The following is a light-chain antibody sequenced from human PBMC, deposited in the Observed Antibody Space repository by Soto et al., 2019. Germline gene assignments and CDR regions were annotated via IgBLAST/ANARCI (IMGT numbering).Light chain of an antibody. CDR3: QQRSSWLIT. J-gene: IGKJ5*01. Sequence: IALTQSPATLSLSPGERAPLSCRASQSVSSDLAWYQQKLGQAPRLLIFDASNRATGIASRFSGSGSGTDFTLTISSLEPEDFAVYYCQQRSSWLITFGQGTRLEIK. CDR2: DAS. CDR1: QSVSSD. V-gene: IGKV3-11*01.